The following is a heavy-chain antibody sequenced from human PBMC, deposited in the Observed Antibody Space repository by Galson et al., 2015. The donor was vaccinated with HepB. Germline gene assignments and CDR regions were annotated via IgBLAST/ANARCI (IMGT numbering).Heavy chain of an antibody. J-gene: IGHJ6*02. CDR1: GFTFSSYA. V-gene: IGHV3-30-3*01. CDR3: ASLRFLEWLSNYYYGMDV. Sequence: SLRLSCAASGFTFSSYAMHWVRQAPGKGLEWVAVISYDGSNKYYADSVKGRFTISRDNSKNTLYLQMNSLRAEDTAVYYCASLRFLEWLSNYYYGMDVWGQGTTVTVSS. CDR2: ISYDGSNK. D-gene: IGHD3-3*01.